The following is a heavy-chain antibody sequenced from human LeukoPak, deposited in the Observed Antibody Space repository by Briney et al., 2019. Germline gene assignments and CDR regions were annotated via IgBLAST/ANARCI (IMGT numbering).Heavy chain of an antibody. CDR3: ARDESGTYYYGSGSYFDY. CDR1: GFTFSSYW. V-gene: IGHV3-74*01. Sequence: GGSLRLSCAASGFTFSSYWMHWVRQAPGKGLVWVSRINSDGSSTNYADSVKGRFTISRDNAKNSLYLQMNSLRAEDTAVYYCARDESGTYYYGSGSYFDYWGQGTLVTVSS. CDR2: INSDGSST. D-gene: IGHD3-10*01. J-gene: IGHJ4*02.